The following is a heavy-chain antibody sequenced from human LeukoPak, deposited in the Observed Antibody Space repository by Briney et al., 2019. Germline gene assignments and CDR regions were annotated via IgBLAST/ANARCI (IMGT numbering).Heavy chain of an antibody. Sequence: GGSLRLSCAASGFTFSSYVMHWVRQAPGEGLEWVAFIYIDGSIKYYGDSLKGRFTISRENSKKSLYLQMKSLRGEDMAIYYCARDFGWLSGFDYWGQGTLVTVPS. CDR2: IYIDGSIK. V-gene: IGHV3-30-3*01. J-gene: IGHJ4*02. CDR1: GFTFSSYV. CDR3: ARDFGWLSGFDY. D-gene: IGHD3-9*01.